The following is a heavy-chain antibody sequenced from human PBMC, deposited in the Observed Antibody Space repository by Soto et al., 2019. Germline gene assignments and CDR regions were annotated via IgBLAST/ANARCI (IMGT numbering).Heavy chain of an antibody. D-gene: IGHD6-19*01. CDR2: IIPIFGTA. Sequence: VKVSCKASRVAFSKFIVTWVRQAPGLGLEWVGGIIPIFGTANYAQKFQGRVTITADESTSTSYMEVNNLRSEDTAVYYCAKVRYSSPMGYYYGMDVWGQGTTVTVSS. J-gene: IGHJ6*02. CDR1: RVAFSKFI. CDR3: AKVRYSSPMGYYYGMDV. V-gene: IGHV1-69*13.